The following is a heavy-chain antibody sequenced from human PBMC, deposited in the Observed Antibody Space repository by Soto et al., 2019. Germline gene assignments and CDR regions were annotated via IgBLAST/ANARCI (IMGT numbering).Heavy chain of an antibody. D-gene: IGHD5-18*01. CDR3: ARVPYSYGLLFYLDY. Sequence: GASVKVSCQASGYTFIYYHVHWVRQAPGQGLEWMGIINPNGGDTRYAQKFQGRVTMTRDTSTSTVYMEVSSLRSEDTALYSCARVPYSYGLLFYLDYWGQGTLVTVSS. CDR2: INPNGGDT. V-gene: IGHV1-46*01. J-gene: IGHJ4*02. CDR1: GYTFIYYH.